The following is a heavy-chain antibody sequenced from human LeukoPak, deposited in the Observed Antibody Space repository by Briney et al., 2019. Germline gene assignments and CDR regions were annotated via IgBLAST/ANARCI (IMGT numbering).Heavy chain of an antibody. J-gene: IGHJ5*01. D-gene: IGHD3-10*01. V-gene: IGHV4-38-2*02. CDR1: GYPIRTGYY. CDR2: IYHSGSK. Sequence: TSETLSLTCTVSGYPIRTGYYWAWIRQPPGKGLEWIATIYHSGSKYYNPSLKSRVTISMHTSKNQFSLTLTSVTAADTAVYYCARGYSITLISGTSWGHGTLVTVSS. CDR3: ARGYSITLISGTS.